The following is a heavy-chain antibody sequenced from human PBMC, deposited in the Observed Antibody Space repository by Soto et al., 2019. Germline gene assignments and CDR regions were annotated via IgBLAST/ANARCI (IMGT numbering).Heavy chain of an antibody. D-gene: IGHD1-26*01. CDR2: ISSSSSYI. CDR3: ATRSGSYFRY. J-gene: IGHJ4*02. CDR1: GFTFSSYS. Sequence: PGGSLRLSCAASGFTFSSYSMNWVRQAPGKGLEWVSSISSSSSYIYYADSVKGRFTISRGNAKNSLYLQMNSLRAEDTAVYYCATRSGSYFRYWGKGTLVTVYS. V-gene: IGHV3-21*01.